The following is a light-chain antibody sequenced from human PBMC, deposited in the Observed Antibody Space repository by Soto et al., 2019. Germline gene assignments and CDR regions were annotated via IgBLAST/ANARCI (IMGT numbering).Light chain of an antibody. CDR2: HGN. CDR3: GSWDSSLSAYV. V-gene: IGLV1-51*01. CDR1: SSNLGGNS. J-gene: IGLJ1*01. Sequence: QAVVTQPPSVYAAPGPTVTIACVGRSSNLGGNSVSWYQQLPGTAPQLLSFHGNKPPSGSPDRFAGSKSGTSATRGISGFQTGDEADYYCGSWDSSLSAYVFGTGTKLTVL.